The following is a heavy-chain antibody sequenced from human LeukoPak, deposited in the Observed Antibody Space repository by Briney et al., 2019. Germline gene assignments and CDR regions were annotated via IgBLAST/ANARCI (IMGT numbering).Heavy chain of an antibody. D-gene: IGHD3-16*01. CDR1: GYTFTIYG. V-gene: IGHV1-18*01. J-gene: IGHJ4*02. Sequence: ASVKVSCKASGYTFTIYGISWVRQAPGQGLEWMGWISAYNGNTNYAQKLQGRVTMTTDTSTSTAYMELRSLRSDDTAVYYCARDPSNIWGEGYYFDYWGQGTLVTVSS. CDR3: ARDPSNIWGEGYYFDY. CDR2: ISAYNGNT.